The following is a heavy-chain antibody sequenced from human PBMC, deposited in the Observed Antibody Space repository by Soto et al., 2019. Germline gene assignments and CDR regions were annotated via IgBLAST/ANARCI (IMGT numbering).Heavy chain of an antibody. Sequence: GGPLNLYSAASGFTLSTYALEWVRKAPGKGLDWVALISYDGSDKYYADSVKGRFTISRDNSKNTLYLQMNSLRLEDTAVYYCARPVEPFYYYGMDVWGQGTTVTVSS. CDR3: ARPVEPFYYYGMDV. CDR2: ISYDGSDK. J-gene: IGHJ6*02. CDR1: GFTLSTYA. V-gene: IGHV3-30-3*01.